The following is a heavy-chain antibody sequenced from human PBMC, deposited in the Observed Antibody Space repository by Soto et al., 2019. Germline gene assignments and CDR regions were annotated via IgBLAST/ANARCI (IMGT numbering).Heavy chain of an antibody. Sequence: LRLSCAASGFSFSGYGMHWVRQTPDKGLEWVAIISYDGGNKHYAESVKGRFTVSRDNSKNTVYLEMNSLRREDTAVYYCVRPFYDLDSRPPFDHWGPGTLVTVSS. CDR2: ISYDGGNK. D-gene: IGHD3-22*01. J-gene: IGHJ4*02. CDR3: VRPFYDLDSRPPFDH. V-gene: IGHV3-30*03. CDR1: GFSFSGYG.